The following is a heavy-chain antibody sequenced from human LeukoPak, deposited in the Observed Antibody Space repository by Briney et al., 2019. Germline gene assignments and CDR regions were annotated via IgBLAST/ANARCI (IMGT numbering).Heavy chain of an antibody. CDR2: INYSGST. CDR3: ARGGDYYGSGIPFDF. Sequence: SETLSLTCTVYGGSFSGYYWTWIRQPPGQGLEWIGEINYSGSTNYNLSLKSRVTISVDTSKNQFSLKLSSVSAADTAVYYCARGGDYYGSGIPFDFWGQGTLVTVSS. D-gene: IGHD3-10*01. V-gene: IGHV4-34*01. CDR1: GGSFSGYY. J-gene: IGHJ4*02.